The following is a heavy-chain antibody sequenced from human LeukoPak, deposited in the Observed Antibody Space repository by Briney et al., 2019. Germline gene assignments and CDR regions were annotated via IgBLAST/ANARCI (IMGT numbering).Heavy chain of an antibody. V-gene: IGHV3-9*01. CDR2: ISWNSGSI. CDR1: GFTFDDYA. Sequence: SLRLSCAASGFTFDDYAMHWVRQAPGKGLEWVSGISWNSGSIGYADSVKGRFTISRDNGKNSLYLQMNSLTVEDTGVYYCARDGAEDYGIDYWGRGTLVTVSS. CDR3: ARDGAEDYGIDY. D-gene: IGHD4/OR15-4a*01. J-gene: IGHJ4*02.